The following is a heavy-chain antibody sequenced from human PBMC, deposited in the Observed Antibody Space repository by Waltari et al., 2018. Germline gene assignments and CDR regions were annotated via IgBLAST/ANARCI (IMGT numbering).Heavy chain of an antibody. CDR1: GFSLSTSGVG. CDR3: AHKPQSDYIGSGNYRNWLDP. Sequence: QIALKESAPTLVKTKETLTLTCTFSGFSLSTSGVGVGWTRQAPGKALEVLAPIWWDGDKYYSPSLKNRLSNTKDTSKNLVVLTMTNVEPADTATYYCAHKPQSDYIGSGNYRNWLDPWGQGTLVTVSS. J-gene: IGHJ5*02. D-gene: IGHD3-10*01. V-gene: IGHV2-5*02. CDR2: IWWDGDK.